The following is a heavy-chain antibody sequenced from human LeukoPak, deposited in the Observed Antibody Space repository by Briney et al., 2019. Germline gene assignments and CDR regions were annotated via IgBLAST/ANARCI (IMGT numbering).Heavy chain of an antibody. CDR3: ARVNFNPDY. V-gene: IGHV4-38-2*02. Sequence: SETLSLTCTVSGYSISRGYHWGWVRQPPGKGLEWIASAHYSGSTYYNPSLKSRLTISADTSKNQFSLKLDSVTAADTAVYYCARVNFNPDYWGQGTLVTVSS. CDR2: AHYSGST. D-gene: IGHD1-14*01. J-gene: IGHJ4*02. CDR1: GYSISRGYH.